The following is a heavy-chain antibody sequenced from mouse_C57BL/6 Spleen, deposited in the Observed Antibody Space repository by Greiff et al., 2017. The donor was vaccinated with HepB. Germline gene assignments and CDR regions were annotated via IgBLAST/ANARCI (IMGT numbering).Heavy chain of an antibody. V-gene: IGHV1-80*01. Sequence: VQVVESGAELVKPGASVKISCKASGYAFSSYWMNWVKQRPGKGLEWIGQIYPGDGDTNYNGKFKGKATLTADKSSSTAYMQLSSLTSEDSAVYFCARHVLRYFDVWGTGTTVTVSS. CDR2: IYPGDGDT. CDR1: GYAFSSYW. J-gene: IGHJ1*03. CDR3: ARHVLRYFDV. D-gene: IGHD1-1*01.